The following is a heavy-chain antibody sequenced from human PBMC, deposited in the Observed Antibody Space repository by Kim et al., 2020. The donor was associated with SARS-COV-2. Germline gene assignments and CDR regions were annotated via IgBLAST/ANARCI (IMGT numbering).Heavy chain of an antibody. Sequence: GGSLILSCAGSGFIFSNAWMSWVRQAPGKGLEWLGRIKSKANGETINYAAPVKGRISISRDDSKNKVYMQMNSLKIEDSAMYYCTTGDTFDIWGQGTMV. J-gene: IGHJ3*02. CDR3: TTGDTFDI. CDR2: IKSKANGETI. V-gene: IGHV3-15*01. CDR1: GFIFSNAW.